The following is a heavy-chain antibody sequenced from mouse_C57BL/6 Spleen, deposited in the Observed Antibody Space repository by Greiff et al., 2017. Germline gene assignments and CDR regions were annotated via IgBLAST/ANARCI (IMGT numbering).Heavy chain of an antibody. CDR2: ISYDGSN. CDR3: ARVPDGYYLDY. V-gene: IGHV3-6*01. D-gene: IGHD2-3*01. Sequence: DVKLQESGPGLVKPSQSLSLTCSVTGYSITSGYYWNWIRQFPGNKLEWMGYISYDGSNNYNPSLKYRISITRDTSKNQFVLKVNSVTTEDTATYYCARVPDGYYLDYWGQGTTLTVSS. CDR1: GYSITSGYY. J-gene: IGHJ2*01.